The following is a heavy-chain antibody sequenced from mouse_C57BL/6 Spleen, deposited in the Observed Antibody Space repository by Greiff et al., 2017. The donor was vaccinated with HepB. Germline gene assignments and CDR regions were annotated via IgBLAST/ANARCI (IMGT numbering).Heavy chain of an antibody. J-gene: IGHJ2*01. CDR3: ARNYYDYDVYYFDY. Sequence: QVQLQQPGAELVMPGASVKLSCKASGYTFTSYWMHWVKQRPGQGLEWIGEIDPSDSYTNYNQKFKSKSTLTVDKSSSTAYMQLSSLTSEDSAVYYCARNYYDYDVYYFDYWGQGTTLTVSS. CDR1: GYTFTSYW. D-gene: IGHD2-4*01. CDR2: IDPSDSYT. V-gene: IGHV1-69*01.